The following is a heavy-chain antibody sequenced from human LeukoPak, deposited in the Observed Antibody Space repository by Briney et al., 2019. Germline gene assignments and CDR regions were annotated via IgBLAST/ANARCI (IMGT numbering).Heavy chain of an antibody. CDR3: ARWGLRYFEGPFDY. V-gene: IGHV4-59*01. CDR2: IYYSGST. D-gene: IGHD3-9*01. J-gene: IGHJ4*02. Sequence: PSETLSLTCTVSGGSISSYYWSWIRQPPGKGLEWIGYIYYSGSTNYNPSLKSRVTISVDTFKNQFSLKLSSVTAADTAVYYCARWGLRYFEGPFDYWGQGTLVTVSS. CDR1: GGSISSYY.